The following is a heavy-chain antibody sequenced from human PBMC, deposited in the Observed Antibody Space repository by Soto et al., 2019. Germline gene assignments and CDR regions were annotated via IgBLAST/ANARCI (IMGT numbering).Heavy chain of an antibody. V-gene: IGHV3-64*01. D-gene: IGHD3-10*01. CDR3: ARAQWGTMVRHGGFDY. CDR2: ISSNGGST. CDR1: GFTFSTYA. J-gene: IGHJ4*02. Sequence: GSLRLSCAASGFTFSTYAMHWVRQAPGKGLEYVSAISSNGGSTYYANSVKGRFTISRDNSKNALYLQMGSLRAEDMAVYYCARAQWGTMVRHGGFDYWGQRT.